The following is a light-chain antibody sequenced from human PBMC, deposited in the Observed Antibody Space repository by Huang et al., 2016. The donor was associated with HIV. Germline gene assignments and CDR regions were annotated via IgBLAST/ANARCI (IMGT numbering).Light chain of an antibody. Sequence: IVMTQSPATLSVSPGERATLSCRASQSVSSNLSWYHQKPGQAPRLLIYGASTRATGIPARFSGSASATEFTLTNSSLQSEYFAFYYGQQYNNWRGTFGQGTKVEIK. CDR1: QSVSSN. CDR2: GAS. CDR3: QQYNNWRGT. V-gene: IGKV3-15*01. J-gene: IGKJ1*01.